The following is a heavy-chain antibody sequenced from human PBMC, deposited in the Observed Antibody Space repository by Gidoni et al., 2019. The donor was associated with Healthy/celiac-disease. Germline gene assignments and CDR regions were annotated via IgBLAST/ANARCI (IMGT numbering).Heavy chain of an antibody. D-gene: IGHD3-3*01. V-gene: IGHV3-23*01. CDR3: AKVGSRYYDFWSGLDAFDI. CDR2: ISGSGGST. CDR1: GFTCSSYA. Sequence: EVQLLESGGGLVQPGGSLRLSCAAYGFTCSSYAMSWVRQDPGKGLEWVSAISGSGGSTYYADSVKGQFTISRDNSKNTLYLQMNSLRAEDTVVYYCAKVGSRYYDFWSGLDAFDIWGQGTMVTVSS. J-gene: IGHJ3*02.